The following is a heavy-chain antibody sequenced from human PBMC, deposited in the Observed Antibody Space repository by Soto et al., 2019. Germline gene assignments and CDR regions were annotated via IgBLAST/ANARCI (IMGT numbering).Heavy chain of an antibody. Sequence: QVQLQESGPGLVKPSETLSLTCTVSGGPINNSPQYWGWSRQPPGGGLEWIGTIHYGGTVYYNPSLKSRVTISVDTSKKQFSLQVNSVTAADTAVYYCTRHPRTPDYWGQGTLVTVSS. V-gene: IGHV4-39*01. J-gene: IGHJ4*02. CDR3: TRHPRTPDY. CDR2: IHYGGTV. CDR1: GGPINNSPQY. D-gene: IGHD2-15*01.